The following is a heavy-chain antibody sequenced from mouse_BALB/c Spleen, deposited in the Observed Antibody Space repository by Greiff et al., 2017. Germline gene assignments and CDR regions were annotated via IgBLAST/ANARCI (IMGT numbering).Heavy chain of an antibody. J-gene: IGHJ2*01. Sequence: VKLQQSGAELVKPGASVKLSCKASGYTFTSYWMHWVKQRPGQGLEWIGEINPSNGRTNYNEKFKSKATLTVDKSSSTAYMQLSSLTSEDSAVYYCARPHYGSSPEGDYWGQGTTLTVSS. D-gene: IGHD1-1*01. CDR3: ARPHYGSSPEGDY. V-gene: IGHV1S81*02. CDR2: INPSNGRT. CDR1: GYTFTSYW.